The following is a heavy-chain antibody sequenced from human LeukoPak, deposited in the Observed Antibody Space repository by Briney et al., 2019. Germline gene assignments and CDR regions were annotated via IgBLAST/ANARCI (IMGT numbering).Heavy chain of an antibody. CDR2: IYYSGST. J-gene: IGHJ4*02. V-gene: IGHV4-39*07. D-gene: IGHD2-2*01. Sequence: PSETLSLTCTVSGGSISSSSYYWGWIRQPPGKGLEWIGSIYYSGSTYYNPSLKSRVTISVDTSKNQFSLRLSSVTAADTAVYYCARDRLIVVVPAAIGAFDYWGQGTLVTVSS. CDR1: GGSISSSSYY. CDR3: ARDRLIVVVPAAIGAFDY.